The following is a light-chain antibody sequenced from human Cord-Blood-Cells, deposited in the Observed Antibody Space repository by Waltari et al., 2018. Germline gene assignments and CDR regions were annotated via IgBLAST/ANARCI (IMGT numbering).Light chain of an antibody. J-gene: IGKJ1*01. CDR1: QGISSY. CDR2: AAS. Sequence: AIRTTQSPSSFSASTGDRVTITCRASQGISSYLAWYQQKPGKAPKLLIYAASTLQSGVPSRFSGSGSGTDFTLTISCLQSEDFATYYCQQYYSYPWTFGQGTKVEI. CDR3: QQYYSYPWT. V-gene: IGKV1-8*01.